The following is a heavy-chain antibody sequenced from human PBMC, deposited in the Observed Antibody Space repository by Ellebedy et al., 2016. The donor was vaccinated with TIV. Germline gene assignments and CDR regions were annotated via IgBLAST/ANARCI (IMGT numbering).Heavy chain of an antibody. Sequence: GESLKISXAASGFTFDDYGMSWVRQAPGKGLEWVSGINWNGGSTGYVDSVKGRFTISRDNAKNSLYLQMNSLRAEDSALYYCARAMGPCSSGTCEPFDYWGQGTLVTVSS. CDR2: INWNGGST. J-gene: IGHJ4*02. D-gene: IGHD2-15*01. V-gene: IGHV3-20*04. CDR3: ARAMGPCSSGTCEPFDY. CDR1: GFTFDDYG.